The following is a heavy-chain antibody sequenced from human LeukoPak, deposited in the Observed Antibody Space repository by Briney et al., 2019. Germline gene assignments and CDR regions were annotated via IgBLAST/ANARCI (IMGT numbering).Heavy chain of an antibody. CDR2: IWYDGSNK. V-gene: IGHV3-33*08. Sequence: GGSLRLSCAASGFTFTDYWMHWVRQAPGKGLEWVAVIWYDGSNKYYADSVKGRFTISRDNSKNTLSLQMNSLRAEDTAVYYCARAVGPFDIWGQGTMVTVSS. CDR1: GFTFTDYW. CDR3: ARAVGPFDI. J-gene: IGHJ3*02.